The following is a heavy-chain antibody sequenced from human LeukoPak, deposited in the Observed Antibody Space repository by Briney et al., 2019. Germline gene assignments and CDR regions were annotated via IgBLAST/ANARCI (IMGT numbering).Heavy chain of an antibody. CDR3: ARALNYYFDY. J-gene: IGHJ4*02. Sequence: GESLKISCKGSGYSFISHWIGWVRQMPGKGLEWMGIIFPGDSDTRYSPSFQGQVTISADKSISTAYLQWSSLKASDTAMYYCARALNYYFDYWGQGTLVTVSS. CDR2: IFPGDSDT. CDR1: GYSFISHW. V-gene: IGHV5-51*01.